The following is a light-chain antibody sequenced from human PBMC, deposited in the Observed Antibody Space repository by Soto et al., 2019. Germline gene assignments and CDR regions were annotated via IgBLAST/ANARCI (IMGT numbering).Light chain of an antibody. CDR1: QSVRSY. Sequence: EVVLTQSPGTLSLSTWERATLSCMASQSVRSYLALYQQKPSQAPRLLIYDAANRATGIPARLSGSGSGRDFSPTIISRVDEDFAAEYCHQRNNWSLIVGAGTKVDIK. V-gene: IGKV3-11*02. CDR3: HQRNNWSLI. CDR2: DAA. J-gene: IGKJ4*01.